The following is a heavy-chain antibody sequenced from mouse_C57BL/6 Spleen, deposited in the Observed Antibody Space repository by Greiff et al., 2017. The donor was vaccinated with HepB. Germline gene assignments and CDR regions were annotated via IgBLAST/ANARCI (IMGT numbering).Heavy chain of an antibody. V-gene: IGHV1-82*01. D-gene: IGHD2-1*01. Sequence: QVQLQQSGPELVKPGASVKISCKASGYAFSSSWMNWVKQRPGKGLEWIGRIYPGDGDTNYNGKFKGKATLTADKSSSTAYMQLSSLTSEDSAVYFCARVYGNYARYYFDYWGQGTTLTVSS. CDR2: IYPGDGDT. CDR1: GYAFSSSW. CDR3: ARVYGNYARYYFDY. J-gene: IGHJ2*01.